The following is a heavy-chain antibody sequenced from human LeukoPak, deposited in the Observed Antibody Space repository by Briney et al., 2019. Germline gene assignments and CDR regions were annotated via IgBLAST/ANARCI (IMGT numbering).Heavy chain of an antibody. CDR3: ARDRYSYDLFDY. D-gene: IGHD5-18*01. V-gene: IGHV3-7*01. Sequence: ETLSLTCTVSGGSISSSSYYWGWVRQAPGKGLEWVANIKQDGSEKYYVDSVKGRFTISRDNAKNSLYLQMNSLRAEDTAVYYCARDRYSYDLFDYWGQGTLVTVSS. CDR1: GGSISSSSYY. CDR2: IKQDGSEK. J-gene: IGHJ4*02.